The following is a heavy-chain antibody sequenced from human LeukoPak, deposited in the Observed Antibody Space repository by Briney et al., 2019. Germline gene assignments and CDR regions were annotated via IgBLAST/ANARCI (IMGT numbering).Heavy chain of an antibody. CDR3: ITTERFGELYR. CDR2: IKSKTDGGTT. J-gene: IGHJ4*02. D-gene: IGHD3-10*01. CDR1: GFTFSNAW. V-gene: IGHV3-15*01. Sequence: GGSLRLSCAASGFTFSNAWMSWVRQAPGKGLEWVGRIKSKTDGGTTDYAAPVKGRFTISRDDSKNTLYLQMNSLKTVDTAVCYCITTERFGELYRWGPGTLVTVSS.